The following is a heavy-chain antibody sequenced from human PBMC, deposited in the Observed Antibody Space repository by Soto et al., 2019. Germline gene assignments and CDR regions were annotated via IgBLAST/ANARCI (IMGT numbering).Heavy chain of an antibody. Sequence: SETLSLTCTVSRGSISGYYWSWIRQPPGKGLEWIGYIYYSGTTNYNPSLNSRVTISVDTSKNHFSLKLRSVTAADTAVYYCARDRRLHPSCHNYGMDVWGQGITVTVSS. J-gene: IGHJ6*01. CDR3: ARDRRLHPSCHNYGMDV. D-gene: IGHD2-15*01. CDR1: RGSISGYY. CDR2: IYYSGTT. V-gene: IGHV4-59*01.